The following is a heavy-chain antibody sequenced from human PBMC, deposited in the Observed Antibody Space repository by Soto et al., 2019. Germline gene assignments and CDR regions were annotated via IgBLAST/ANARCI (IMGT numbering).Heavy chain of an antibody. J-gene: IGHJ4*02. D-gene: IGHD1-26*01. V-gene: IGHV4-61*05. CDR3: ARGVGSSPPQY. CDR2: KYASGSP. Sequence: SDTLSLTCTVSGGSISSSSYYWGWIRQPPGKGLEWIGYKYASGSPYYNPSLRSRVTISADTSKNQISLKLTSPTAADTAVYYCARGVGSSPPQYWGRGTLVTVSS. CDR1: GGSISSSSYY.